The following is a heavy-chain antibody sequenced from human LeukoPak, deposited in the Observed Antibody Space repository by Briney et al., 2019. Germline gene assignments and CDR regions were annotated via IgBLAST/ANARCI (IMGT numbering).Heavy chain of an antibody. CDR2: IYWNDDK. V-gene: IGHV2-5*01. D-gene: IGHD3-22*01. CDR1: GGSISSSSHY. CDR3: AHRRNYYYDSSGSHNWFDP. J-gene: IGHJ5*02. Sequence: TLSLTCTVSGGSISSSSHYWSWIRQPPGKALEWLALIYWNDDKRYSPSLKSRLTITKDTSKNQVVLTMTNMDPVDTATYYCAHRRNYYYDSSGSHNWFDPWGQGTLVTVSS.